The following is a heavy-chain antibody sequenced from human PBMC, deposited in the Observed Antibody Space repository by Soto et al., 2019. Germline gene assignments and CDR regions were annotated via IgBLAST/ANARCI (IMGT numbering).Heavy chain of an antibody. CDR3: AKLGSGARGCNSSPGCYFDY. J-gene: IGHJ4*02. CDR1: GFIFSTYT. Sequence: EVQLLDSGGGLVQPGGSLRLSCAASGFIFSTYTMTWVRQAPGKGLEWVSGISGSGGSTYYADSVKGRFAISRDNSKNTWSLQLNSLRAEDTAVYFCAKLGSGARGCNSSPGCYFDYWGQGALVTVSS. V-gene: IGHV3-23*01. D-gene: IGHD2-15*01. CDR2: ISGSGGST.